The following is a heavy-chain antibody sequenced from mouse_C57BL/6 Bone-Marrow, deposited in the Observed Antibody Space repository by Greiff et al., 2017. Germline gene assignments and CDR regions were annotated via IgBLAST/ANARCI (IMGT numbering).Heavy chain of an antibody. J-gene: IGHJ3*01. CDR3: ARGFLAY. CDR1: GFTFSDYY. V-gene: IGHV5-12*01. CDR2: ISNGGGST. Sequence: EVKVVESGGGLVQPGGSLKLSCAASGFTFSDYYMYWVRQTPEKRLEWVAYISNGGGSTYYPDTVKGRFTISRDNAKNTLYLQMSRLKSEDTAMYYCARGFLAYWGQGTLVTVSA.